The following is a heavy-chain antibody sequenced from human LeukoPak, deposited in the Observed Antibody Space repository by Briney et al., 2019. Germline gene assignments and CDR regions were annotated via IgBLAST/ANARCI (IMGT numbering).Heavy chain of an antibody. CDR2: LHYSGIT. CDR1: GGSITSYY. V-gene: IGHV4-59*01. D-gene: IGHD3-10*01. CDR3: ANSYGSGSRFDF. J-gene: IGHJ4*02. Sequence: SETLSLTCTVSGGSITSYYWSWIRQPPGKGLEWIGHLHYSGITNYKPSLKSRVTISLDTPKNQFSLKLSSVTAADTAVYYCANSYGSGSRFDFWGQGTLVTVSS.